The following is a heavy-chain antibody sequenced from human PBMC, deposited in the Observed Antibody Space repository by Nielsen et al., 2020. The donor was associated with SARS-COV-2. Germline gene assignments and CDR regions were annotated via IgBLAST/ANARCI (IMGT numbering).Heavy chain of an antibody. J-gene: IGHJ6*02. CDR2: IYPGDFDT. CDR3: ARLYYGSGSYGLLAYYYGMDV. CDR1: GYSFTSYW. V-gene: IGHV5-51*01. D-gene: IGHD3-10*01. Sequence: KVSCKGSGYSFTSYWIGWVRQMPGKGLEWMGIIYPGDFDTRYSPSFQGQVTISADKSISTAYLQWSSLKASDTAMYYCARLYYGSGSYGLLAYYYGMDVWGQGTTVTVSS.